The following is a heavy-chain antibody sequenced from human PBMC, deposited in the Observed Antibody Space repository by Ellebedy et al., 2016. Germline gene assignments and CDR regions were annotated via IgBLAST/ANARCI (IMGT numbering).Heavy chain of an antibody. Sequence: SETLSLTXTVSGGPIGSYYWNWVRQPPGKGLEWIAYIYSSVNTKYNPSLNSRVAISIDTSKNQFSLQLSSVTAADTAVYYCARANALVIPDAMGVQLYYYSGMDVWGQGTTVTVSS. J-gene: IGHJ6*02. D-gene: IGHD2-2*01. CDR2: IYSSVNT. CDR3: ARANALVIPDAMGVQLYYYSGMDV. CDR1: GGPIGSYY. V-gene: IGHV4-59*12.